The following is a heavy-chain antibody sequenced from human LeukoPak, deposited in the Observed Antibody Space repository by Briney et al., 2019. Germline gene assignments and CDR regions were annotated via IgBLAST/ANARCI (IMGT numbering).Heavy chain of an antibody. Sequence: PLRSLSLSCALSGFTLSDSYMTCIRHAPGRGVEWGLYISISGRTLYADPLKGRFAISRDNAKNSLYLQMNSLRAEDTSVYSCAREDYSNWNIDYWGQGTLVTVFS. V-gene: IGHV3-11*04. CDR1: GFTLSDSY. CDR3: AREDYSNWNIDY. CDR2: ISISGRTL. D-gene: IGHD1-1*01. J-gene: IGHJ4*02.